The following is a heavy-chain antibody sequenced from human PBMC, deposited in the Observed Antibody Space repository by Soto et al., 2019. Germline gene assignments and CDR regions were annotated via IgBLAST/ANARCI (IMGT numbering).Heavy chain of an antibody. V-gene: IGHV3-30*18. Sequence: QVQLVESGGGVVQPGRSLRLSCAASGFTFSSYGMHCVRQAPGKGLEWVAVISYDGSNKYYADSVKGRFTISRDNSKNTLYLQMNSLRAEDTAVYYCAKDLDPHWGQGTLVTVSS. CDR3: AKDLDPH. J-gene: IGHJ4*02. CDR2: ISYDGSNK. CDR1: GFTFSSYG.